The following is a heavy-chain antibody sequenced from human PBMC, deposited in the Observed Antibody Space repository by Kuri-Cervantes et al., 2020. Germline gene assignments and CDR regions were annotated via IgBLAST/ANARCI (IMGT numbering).Heavy chain of an antibody. CDR3: ARDISTMIQIGYYGMDV. CDR2: ISAYNGNT. Sequence: ASVKVSCKASGYTFTNYGVTWVRQAPGQGLEWMGWISAYNGNTNYAQKLQGRVTMITDTSTSTAYMELRSLRSDDTAVYYCARDISTMIQIGYYGMDVWGQGTTVTVSS. V-gene: IGHV1-18*04. D-gene: IGHD3-22*01. CDR1: GYTFTNYG. J-gene: IGHJ6*02.